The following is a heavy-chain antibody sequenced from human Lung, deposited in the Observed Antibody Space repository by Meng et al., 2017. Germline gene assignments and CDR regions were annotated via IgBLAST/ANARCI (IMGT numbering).Heavy chain of an antibody. CDR2: INHSGST. Sequence: QVHPRGGCAGMLKPSATLSLSCGVSGGAFSDYYWSWIRHPPGKGLEWIGEINHSGSTNYNPSLEGRATISVDTSQNNLSLKLSSVTAADSAVYYCARGPTTMANDFDYWGQGTLVTVSS. D-gene: IGHD4-11*01. V-gene: IGHV4-34*01. J-gene: IGHJ4*02. CDR3: ARGPTTMANDFDY. CDR1: GGAFSDYY.